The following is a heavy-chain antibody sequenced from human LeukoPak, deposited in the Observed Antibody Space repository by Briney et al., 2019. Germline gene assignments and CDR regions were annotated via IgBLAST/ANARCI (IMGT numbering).Heavy chain of an antibody. J-gene: IGHJ4*02. CDR2: NNPNSGGT. CDR1: GYTFTGYY. Sequence: ASVKVSCKASGYTFTGYYMHWVRQAPGQGLEWMGRNNPNSGGTNYAQKFQGRVTMTRDTSISTAYMELSRLRSDDTAVYYCAQTYYDFWSGYYYFDYWGQGTLVTVSS. CDR3: AQTYYDFWSGYYYFDY. V-gene: IGHV1-2*06. D-gene: IGHD3-3*01.